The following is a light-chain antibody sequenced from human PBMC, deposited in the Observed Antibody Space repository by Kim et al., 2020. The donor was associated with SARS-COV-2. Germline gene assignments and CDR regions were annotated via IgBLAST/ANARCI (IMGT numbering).Light chain of an antibody. Sequence: PGERATLACRASQSVGSTSLGWYQQKPGQAPRLLIYGVSRRATGIPDRFSGSGSETGFTLTISRLEPEDFAVYYCQHYGSSPPMYTFGQGTKLEIK. V-gene: IGKV3-20*01. J-gene: IGKJ2*01. CDR3: QHYGSSPPMYT. CDR2: GVS. CDR1: QSVGSTS.